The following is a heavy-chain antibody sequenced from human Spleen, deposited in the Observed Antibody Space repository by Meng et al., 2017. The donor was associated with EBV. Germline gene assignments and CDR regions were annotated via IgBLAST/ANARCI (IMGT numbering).Heavy chain of an antibody. CDR2: FLPTLGAP. V-gene: IGHV1-69*01. CDR3: ASESGRGFTPDY. Sequence: GRLVRSAAEVKKPGSSVKVSCKTSGGPFRNYAISWVRQAPGQGLEWLGGFLPTLGAPNYAQKFHGRVSITADESTSTHYMDLSSLRAEDTAVYYCASESGRGFTPDYWGQGTLVTVSS. J-gene: IGHJ4*02. CDR1: GGPFRNYA. D-gene: IGHD3-10*01.